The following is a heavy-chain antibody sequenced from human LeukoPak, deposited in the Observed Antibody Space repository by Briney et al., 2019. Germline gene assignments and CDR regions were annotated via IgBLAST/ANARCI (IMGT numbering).Heavy chain of an antibody. CDR1: GFTFSSYG. CDR2: ISYDGSNK. CDR3: AGQLELRFLEWLFDY. V-gene: IGHV3-30*03. J-gene: IGHJ4*02. Sequence: GGSLRLSCAASGFTFSSYGMHWVRQAPGKGLEWVAVISYDGSNKYYADSVKGRFTISRDNSKNTLYLQMNSLRAEDTAVYYCAGQLELRFLEWLFDYWGLGTLVTVSS. D-gene: IGHD3-3*01.